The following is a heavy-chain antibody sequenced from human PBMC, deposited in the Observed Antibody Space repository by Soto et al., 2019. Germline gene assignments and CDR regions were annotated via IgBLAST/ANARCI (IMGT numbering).Heavy chain of an antibody. D-gene: IGHD5-12*01. CDR2: IIPIFGTA. J-gene: IGHJ6*02. V-gene: IGHV1-69*13. Sequence: SVKVSCKASGGTFSSYAISWVRQAPGQGLEWMGGIIPIFGTANYAQKFQGRVTITADESTSTAYMELSSLRSEDTAVYYCARDRNIVATIYKYYGMDVWGQGTTVTVYS. CDR3: ARDRNIVATIYKYYGMDV. CDR1: GGTFSSYA.